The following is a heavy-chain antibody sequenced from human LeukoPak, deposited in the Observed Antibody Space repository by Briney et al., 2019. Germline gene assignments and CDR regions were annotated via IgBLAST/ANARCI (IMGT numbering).Heavy chain of an antibody. J-gene: IGHJ4*02. Sequence: PGGSLRLSCAASGFTFSSYGMSWVRRAPGKGLEWVSTIDNRGRTTYYTDSVKGRFTISRDNSKSTLFLQMNSLRAEDTAVYYCAHRSGLLSYYFDYWGPGTLVTVSS. CDR2: IDNRGRTT. CDR3: AHRSGLLSYYFDY. CDR1: GFTFSSYG. D-gene: IGHD2-21*02. V-gene: IGHV3-23*05.